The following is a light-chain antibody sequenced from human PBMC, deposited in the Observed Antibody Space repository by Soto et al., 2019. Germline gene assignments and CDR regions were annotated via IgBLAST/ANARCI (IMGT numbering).Light chain of an antibody. CDR1: SSNIGSNT. V-gene: IGLV1-44*01. Sequence: QSVLTQPPSASGTPGQRVTLSCSGSSSNIGSNTVNWYQQLPGTAPRLLIYSNTQRPSGVPDRFSGSKSGTSASLAISGLQSEDEADYYCAAWDDSLKGVFGGGTKLTVL. CDR2: SNT. CDR3: AAWDDSLKGV. J-gene: IGLJ2*01.